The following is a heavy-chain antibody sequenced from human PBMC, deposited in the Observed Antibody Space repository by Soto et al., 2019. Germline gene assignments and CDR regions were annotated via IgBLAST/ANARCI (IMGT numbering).Heavy chain of an antibody. CDR1: GGTFSSYT. CDR2: IIPILGIA. D-gene: IGHD2-21*01. Sequence: QVQLVQSGAEVKKPGSSVKVSCKASGGTFSSYTISWVRQAPGQGLEWMGRIIPILGIANYAQKFQGRVTITADKSXSXXYMELSSLRSEDTAVYYCARGGYIVVVPTGGSMDVWGQGTTVTVSS. CDR3: ARGGYIVVVPTGGSMDV. V-gene: IGHV1-69*02. J-gene: IGHJ6*02.